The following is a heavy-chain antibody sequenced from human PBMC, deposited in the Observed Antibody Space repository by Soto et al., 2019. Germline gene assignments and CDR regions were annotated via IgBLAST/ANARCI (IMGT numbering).Heavy chain of an antibody. V-gene: IGHV3-30*18. D-gene: IGHD2-15*01. CDR3: AKDKGRRYFDY. J-gene: IGHJ4*02. CDR2: ISDDGNVE. CDR1: GLTFGSAG. Sequence: GSLRLSSVVSGLTFGSAGMHWVRQAPGKGLEWVALISDDGNVEYYGDSVKGRFNIFRDNSKNTLYLQMNSLRAEDTAVYYCAKDKGRRYFDYWGQGILVTVSS.